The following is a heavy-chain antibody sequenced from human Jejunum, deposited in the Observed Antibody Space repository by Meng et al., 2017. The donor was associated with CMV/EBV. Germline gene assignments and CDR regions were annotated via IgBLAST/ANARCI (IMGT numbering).Heavy chain of an antibody. Sequence: LSLGPISSGSYYWGWLRQPPGKGLEWIGSIHYTGSTNYNPSLKTRVSISEDTSKNEFSLTLTSVTAADTAVYYCARTQWHVGYFDNWGQGTLVTSPQ. CDR2: IHYTGST. CDR3: ARTQWHVGYFDN. CDR1: LGPISSGSYY. J-gene: IGHJ4*02. V-gene: IGHV4-39*07. D-gene: IGHD6-19*01.